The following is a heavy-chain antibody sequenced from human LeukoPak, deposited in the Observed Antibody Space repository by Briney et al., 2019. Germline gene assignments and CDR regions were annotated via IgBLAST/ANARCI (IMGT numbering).Heavy chain of an antibody. D-gene: IGHD3-22*01. CDR1: GFIFSNYG. CDR2: ISIDGSYK. V-gene: IGHV3-30*18. CDR3: AKDHKIVVVITTKDYYGMDV. Sequence: GGSLRLSCAASGFIFSNYGMHWVRQAPGKGLEWVALISIDGSYKYYADSVKGRFTISRDNSKNTLYLQMNSLRAEDTAVYYCAKDHKIVVVITTKDYYGMDVWGQGTTVTVSS. J-gene: IGHJ6*02.